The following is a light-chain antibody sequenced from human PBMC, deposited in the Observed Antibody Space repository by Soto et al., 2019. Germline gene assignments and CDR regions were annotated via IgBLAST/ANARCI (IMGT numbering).Light chain of an antibody. V-gene: IGLV2-14*01. CDR3: SSYTTSSTVV. CDR1: TNDVGGYDY. CDR2: EVT. Sequence: QSALTQPASVSRSLGQSITMSCSGTTNDVGGYDYVSWYQQHPGKDPKLVIFEVTYRPSGVSSRFSGSKSGNTASLTVSGLQAEDEGDYYCSSYTTSSTVVFGGGTKVTVL. J-gene: IGLJ2*01.